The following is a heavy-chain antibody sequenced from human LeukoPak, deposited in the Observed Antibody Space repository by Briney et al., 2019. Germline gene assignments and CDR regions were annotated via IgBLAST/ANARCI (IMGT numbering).Heavy chain of an antibody. CDR1: GFTFSSYA. Sequence: GRSLRLSCAASGFTFSSYAMHWVRQAPGKGLEWVAVISYDGSNKYCADSVKGRFTVSRDNAKNSLYLQMNSLGVEDTAVYYCARGRWEIHLTPDYWGQGTVVTVSS. D-gene: IGHD1-26*01. CDR2: ISYDGSNK. V-gene: IGHV3-30-3*01. J-gene: IGHJ4*02. CDR3: ARGRWEIHLTPDY.